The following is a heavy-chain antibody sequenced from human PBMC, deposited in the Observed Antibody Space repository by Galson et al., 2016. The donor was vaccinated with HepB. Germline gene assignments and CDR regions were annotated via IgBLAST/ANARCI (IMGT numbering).Heavy chain of an antibody. CDR3: ATMEGSGRSYLRFFDY. D-gene: IGHD3-10*01. CDR2: ITDSGGRT. CDR1: GFTFNTSA. J-gene: IGHJ4*02. Sequence: SLRLSCAASGFTFNTSALSWVRQAPGKGLEWVSVITDSGGRTDYADSVKGRFTVDRDNSKNTLFLQMTSLRADDTAVYYCATMEGSGRSYLRFFDYWGQGTRVTVSS. V-gene: IGHV3-23*01.